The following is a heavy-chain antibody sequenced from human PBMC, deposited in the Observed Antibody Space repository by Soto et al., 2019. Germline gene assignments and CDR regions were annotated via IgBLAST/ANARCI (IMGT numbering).Heavy chain of an antibody. V-gene: IGHV4-59*08. CDR3: ARHSSSWPIFDY. CDR1: GVSIGNSY. J-gene: IGHJ4*02. D-gene: IGHD6-13*01. Sequence: QVQLQESGPGLVKPSETLSLTCTVSGVSIGNSYWSWIRQSPGKGLEWIGYIYYSGSSNYNPSLKSRVSISVDTSKNQFSLKLSSVTAADTAVYYCARHSSSWPIFDYWGQGTLVIVSS. CDR2: IYYSGSS.